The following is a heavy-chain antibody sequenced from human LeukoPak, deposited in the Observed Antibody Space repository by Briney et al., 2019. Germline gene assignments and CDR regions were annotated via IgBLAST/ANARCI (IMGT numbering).Heavy chain of an antibody. Sequence: GGSLRLSCTASGFTFSSYWMHWVRQAPGKGLVWVSSINSDGGTTYYADSVRGRFTISRGNAKSTLYLQMNSLGAEDTAVYYCARVSASSNAPFDCWGQGTLVTVSS. V-gene: IGHV3-74*01. CDR1: GFTFSSYW. J-gene: IGHJ4*02. CDR2: INSDGGTT. CDR3: ARVSASSNAPFDC. D-gene: IGHD5/OR15-5a*01.